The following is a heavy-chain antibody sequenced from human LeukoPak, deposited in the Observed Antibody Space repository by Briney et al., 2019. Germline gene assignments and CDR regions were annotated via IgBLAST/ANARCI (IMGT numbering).Heavy chain of an antibody. CDR3: AKGGYSGYDTIDY. V-gene: IGHV3-30*02. D-gene: IGHD5-12*01. J-gene: IGHJ4*02. CDR1: GFTFSSYG. Sequence: GGSLRLSCAASGFTFSSYGMHWVRQAPGKGLEWVAFIRYDGSNRYYADSVKGRFTISRDNSKNTLYLQMNSLRAEDTAVYYCAKGGYSGYDTIDYWGQGTLVTVSS. CDR2: IRYDGSNR.